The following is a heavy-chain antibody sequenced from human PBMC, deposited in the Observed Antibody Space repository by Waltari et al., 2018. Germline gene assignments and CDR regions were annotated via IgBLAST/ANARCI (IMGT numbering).Heavy chain of an antibody. J-gene: IGHJ4*02. Sequence: EVELLAAGGGLVQPGGSMRLSCAASGFAFRSYALSWVRQAPGKGLEWVSGISASGSTTQYADSVRGRLTISRDNSNSVLYLQMTTLRAEDTALYYCAKGDDFGEYGEYFFDYWGKGALVTVSS. CDR3: AKGDDFGEYGEYFFDY. CDR1: GFAFRSYA. CDR2: ISASGSTT. D-gene: IGHD4-17*01. V-gene: IGHV3-23*01.